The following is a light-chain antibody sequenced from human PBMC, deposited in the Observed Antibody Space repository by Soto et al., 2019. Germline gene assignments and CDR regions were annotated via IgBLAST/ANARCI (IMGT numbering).Light chain of an antibody. Sequence: EVVLTQSPGTLSLSPGERATLSCRASQSVTNNYLAWYQQRPGQAPRLLIFGSSDRATGIPDRFSVSGSGTDFTLTISRLEPEDFAVYYCHHYGSSPPYTFGQGTKLEIK. CDR3: HHYGSSPPYT. J-gene: IGKJ2*01. V-gene: IGKV3-20*01. CDR2: GSS. CDR1: QSVTNNY.